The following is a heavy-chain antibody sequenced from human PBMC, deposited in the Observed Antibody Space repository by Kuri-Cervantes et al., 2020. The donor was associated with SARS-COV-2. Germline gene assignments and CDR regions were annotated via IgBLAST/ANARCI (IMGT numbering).Heavy chain of an antibody. J-gene: IGHJ3*02. Sequence: GESLKIFCAASGFTFSSYSMNWVRQAPGKGLEWVSSISSSSSYIYYADSVKGRFTISRDNAKNSLYLQMNSLRAEDTAVYYCARDRPSNYYGSGSSLDAFDIWGQGTMVTVSS. D-gene: IGHD3-10*01. CDR1: GFTFSSYS. V-gene: IGHV3-21*01. CDR3: ARDRPSNYYGSGSSLDAFDI. CDR2: ISSSSSYI.